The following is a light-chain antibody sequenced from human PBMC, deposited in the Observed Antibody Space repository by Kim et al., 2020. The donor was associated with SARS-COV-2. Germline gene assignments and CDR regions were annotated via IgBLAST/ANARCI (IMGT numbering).Light chain of an antibody. V-gene: IGKV1-5*01. CDR1: QSISSW. Sequence: GDRVTITCRASQSISSWLAWYQQKPGKAPNLLIYDASALESGVPSRFSGSGSGTEFTLTISSLQPDDFATYYCQHYGTYSRTFGQGTKV. CDR3: QHYGTYSRT. CDR2: DAS. J-gene: IGKJ1*01.